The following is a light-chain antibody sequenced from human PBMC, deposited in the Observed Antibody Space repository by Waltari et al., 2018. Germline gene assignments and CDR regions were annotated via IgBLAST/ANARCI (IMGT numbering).Light chain of an antibody. CDR3: QVWDSSRHHVI. Sequence: SYMLTQPPSVSLAPGQTARLTGGVDDSGERSVRWCQQRPGQAPVLVIYYDTDRPSGFPDRFSGSHSGNTATLTISRVEAGDEADYYCQVWDSSRHHVIFGGGTRLTVL. V-gene: IGLV3-21*04. CDR2: YDT. CDR1: DSGERS. J-gene: IGLJ2*01.